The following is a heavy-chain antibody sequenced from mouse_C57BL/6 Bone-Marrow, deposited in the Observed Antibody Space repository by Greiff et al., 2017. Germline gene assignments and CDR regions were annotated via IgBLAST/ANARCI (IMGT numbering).Heavy chain of an antibody. CDR3: ARWGITTVVEAMDY. CDR1: GYTFTSYW. V-gene: IGHV1-55*01. J-gene: IGHJ4*01. CDR2: IYPGSGST. D-gene: IGHD1-1*01. Sequence: QVQLQQPGAELVQPGASVKMSCTASGYTFTSYWITWVKQRPGQGLEWIGDIYPGSGSTNYNEKFTSKATLTVDTSSSTAYMQLSSLTSEDSAVYYCARWGITTVVEAMDYWGQGTSVTVSS.